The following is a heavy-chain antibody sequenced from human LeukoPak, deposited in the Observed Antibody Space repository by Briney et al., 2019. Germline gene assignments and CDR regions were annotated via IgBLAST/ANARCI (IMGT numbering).Heavy chain of an antibody. Sequence: SETLSLTCTVYGGSISSSSYYWGWIRQPPGKGLEWIGSIYYSGGTYYNPSLKSRVTISVDTSKNQFSLKLSSVTAADTAVYYCARHLPGSGSYRFDYWGQGTLVTVSS. V-gene: IGHV4-39*01. CDR2: IYYSGGT. CDR1: GGSISSSSYY. J-gene: IGHJ4*02. D-gene: IGHD3-10*01. CDR3: ARHLPGSGSYRFDY.